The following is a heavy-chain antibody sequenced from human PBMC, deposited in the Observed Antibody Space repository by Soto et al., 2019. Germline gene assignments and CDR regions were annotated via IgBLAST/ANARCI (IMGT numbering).Heavy chain of an antibody. Sequence: GGSLRLSCAASGLSVTNAWLGWFRQTLGKGLAWVGRSKCTTDRGATIQYDASVKGRFIISRDYSKDILYLEMNSLKTDDTGVYYCSTAGHWYFWTASYLEHWGQGTPVTVSS. CDR2: SKCTTDRGATI. CDR3: STAGHWYFWTASYLEH. D-gene: IGHD3-3*01. V-gene: IGHV3-15*01. CDR1: GLSVTNAW. J-gene: IGHJ4*02.